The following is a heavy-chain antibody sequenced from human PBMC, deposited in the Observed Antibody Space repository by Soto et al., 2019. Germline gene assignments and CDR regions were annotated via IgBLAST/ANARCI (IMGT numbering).Heavy chain of an antibody. CDR3: TRDQGGSYDSWFDP. CDR2: ISSGSAFI. CDR1: FSFSMYS. D-gene: IGHD1-26*01. J-gene: IGHJ5*02. V-gene: IGHV3-21*01. Sequence: EVQVVESGGGLVKPGGSLRLSCNFSFSMYSMDWVRQAPGKGLEWVASISSGSAFINYADSVKGRFTISRDNAKNSVSLQMDSLRVEDTAMYYCTRDQGGSYDSWFDPWGRGTLVTVSS.